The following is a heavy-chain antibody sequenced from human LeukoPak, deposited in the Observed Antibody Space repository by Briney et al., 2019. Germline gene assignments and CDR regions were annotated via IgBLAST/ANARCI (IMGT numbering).Heavy chain of an antibody. D-gene: IGHD3-22*01. CDR2: ITSSGDGT. CDR3: AKDWPNYYGSNGHYYRRDGDY. Sequence: PGGSLRLSCAASGFTFSIYAMSRVRQAPGKGLQWVSSITSSGDGTYYADSVKGRFTISRDNSENMLYLQMNSLRVEDTAVYFCAKDWPNYYGSNGHYYRRDGDYWGQGTLVTVSS. V-gene: IGHV3-23*01. J-gene: IGHJ4*02. CDR1: GFTFSIYA.